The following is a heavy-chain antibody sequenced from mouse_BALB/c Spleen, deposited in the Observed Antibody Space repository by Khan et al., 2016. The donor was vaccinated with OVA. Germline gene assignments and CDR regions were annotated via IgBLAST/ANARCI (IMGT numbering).Heavy chain of an antibody. J-gene: IGHJ2*01. V-gene: IGHV3-2*02. D-gene: IGHD2-10*02. CDR1: GYSITSDYA. CDR3: ARMYGGDFDY. Sequence: EVQLQESGPGLVKPSQSLSLTCTVTGYSITSDYAWNWIRQFPENRLEWMGFISYSGNTNYNPSLKSRISVTRDTSKNQFFLQLNSVTTEDTATYYCARMYGGDFDYWGQGTTLTVSS. CDR2: ISYSGNT.